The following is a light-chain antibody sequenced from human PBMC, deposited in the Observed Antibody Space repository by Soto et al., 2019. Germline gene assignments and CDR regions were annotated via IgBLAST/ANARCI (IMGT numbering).Light chain of an antibody. Sequence: IQMTPSPSSLSASVGDRVTITCRASQDISNYLAWLQLKPGTAPKSLINGASNLESGVPSKFSGSGSGTDFTLTISSLQPEALTTYYCQQYISYPWTFGQGTTVEIK. J-gene: IGKJ1*01. CDR2: GAS. CDR1: QDISNY. CDR3: QQYISYPWT. V-gene: IGKV1-16*02.